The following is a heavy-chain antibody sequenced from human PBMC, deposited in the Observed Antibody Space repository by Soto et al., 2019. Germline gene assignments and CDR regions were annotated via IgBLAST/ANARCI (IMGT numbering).Heavy chain of an antibody. Sequence: QVQLVESGGGVVQPGRSLRLSCAASGFTFSSYGMHWVRQAPGKGLEWVAVISYDGSNKYYADSVKGRFTISRDNSKKTLYLQMNSLRAEDTDVYYCAKSPTTGPGYCTNGVCPDDAFDIWGQGTMVTVSS. V-gene: IGHV3-30*18. CDR1: GFTFSSYG. J-gene: IGHJ3*02. D-gene: IGHD2-8*01. CDR2: ISYDGSNK. CDR3: AKSPTTGPGYCTNGVCPDDAFDI.